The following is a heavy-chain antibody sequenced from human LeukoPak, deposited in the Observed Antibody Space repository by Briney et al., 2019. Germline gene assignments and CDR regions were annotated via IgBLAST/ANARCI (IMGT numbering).Heavy chain of an antibody. CDR2: IYYSGST. Sequence: SETLSLTCTVSGGSISSYYWSWIRQPPGKGLERIGYIYYSGSTNYNPSLKSRITISVDTSKNQFSLKLSSVTAADTAVYYCAGLDYGGNSGDYWGQGTLVTVSS. J-gene: IGHJ4*02. CDR1: GGSISSYY. V-gene: IGHV4-59*12. D-gene: IGHD4-23*01. CDR3: AGLDYGGNSGDY.